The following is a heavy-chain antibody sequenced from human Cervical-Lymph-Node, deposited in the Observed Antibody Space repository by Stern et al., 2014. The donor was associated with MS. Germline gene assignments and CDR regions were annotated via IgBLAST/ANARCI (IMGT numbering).Heavy chain of an antibody. CDR2: IWYDGSNK. J-gene: IGHJ6*02. V-gene: IGHV3-33*01. D-gene: IGHD1-26*01. Sequence: MQLVESGGGVVQPGRSLRLSCAASGFTFSSYGMHWVLQAPGKGLEWVAVIWYDGSNKYYADSVKGRFTISRDNSKNTLYLQMNSLRAEDTAVYYCARDCKLRYYYYGMDVWGQGTTVTVSS. CDR1: GFTFSSYG. CDR3: ARDCKLRYYYYGMDV.